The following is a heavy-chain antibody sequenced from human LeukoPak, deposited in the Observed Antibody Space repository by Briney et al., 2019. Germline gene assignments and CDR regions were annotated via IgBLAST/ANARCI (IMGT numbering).Heavy chain of an antibody. J-gene: IGHJ4*02. Sequence: SETLSLTCTVSGGSISSYYWSWIRQPPGKGLEWIGYISYSGSTNYSPSLKSRATISVDTSKKQFSLKLRSVTAADTAVYYCARHTSSGWYFIDYWGQGTLVTVSS. CDR3: ARHTSSGWYFIDY. CDR2: ISYSGST. V-gene: IGHV4-59*08. D-gene: IGHD6-19*01. CDR1: GGSISSYY.